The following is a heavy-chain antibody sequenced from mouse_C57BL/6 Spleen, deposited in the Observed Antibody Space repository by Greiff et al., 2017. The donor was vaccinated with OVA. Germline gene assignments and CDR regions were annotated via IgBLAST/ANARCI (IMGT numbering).Heavy chain of an antibody. D-gene: IGHD2-1*01. J-gene: IGHJ3*01. CDR1: GFTIKDDY. CDR2: IDPENGDT. CDR3: TTPFYYGNSWFAY. V-gene: IGHV14-4*01. Sequence: VQLQQSGAELVRPGASVKLSCTASGFTIKDDYMHWVQQRPEQGLEWIGWIDPENGDTEYASKFQGKATITADTSSNTAYLQLSSLTSEDTAVYYSTTPFYYGNSWFAYWGQGTLVTVSA.